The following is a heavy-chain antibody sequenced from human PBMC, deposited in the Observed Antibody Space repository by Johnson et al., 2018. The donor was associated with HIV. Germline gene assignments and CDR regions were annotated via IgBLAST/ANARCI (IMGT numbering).Heavy chain of an antibody. Sequence: QVQLMESGGGVVQPGRSLRLSCAASGFTFSSYGMHWVRQAPGKGLEWVSLFYSDGSTHYADSVKGRFTISRDNSKNTLYLQMNSLRAEDTAVDYCARQTLRAFDIWGQGTMVTVSS. CDR2: FYSDGST. CDR1: GFTFSSYG. V-gene: IGHV3-NL1*01. CDR3: ARQTLRAFDI. J-gene: IGHJ3*02.